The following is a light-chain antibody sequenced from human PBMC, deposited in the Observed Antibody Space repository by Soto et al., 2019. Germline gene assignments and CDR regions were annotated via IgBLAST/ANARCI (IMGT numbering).Light chain of an antibody. V-gene: IGLV1-40*01. CDR3: PSYDSSLSGYV. CDR1: SSNIGAGYD. CDR2: ANN. J-gene: IGLJ1*01. Sequence: QSVLTQPPSVSGVPGQRVTISCAGSSSNIGAGYDVHWYQQLPGTAPKLLIYANNNRPSGVPDRFSGSKSGASASLAITGLQAEDEAEYYCPSYDSSLSGYVFGTGTKVTVL.